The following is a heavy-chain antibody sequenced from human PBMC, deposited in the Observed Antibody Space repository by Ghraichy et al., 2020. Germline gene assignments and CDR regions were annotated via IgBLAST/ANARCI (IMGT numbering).Heavy chain of an antibody. J-gene: IGHJ4*02. D-gene: IGHD2-21*01. CDR3: ASWAHGVIYRDY. V-gene: IGHV3-23*03. CDR1: EFTFSSFA. Sequence: GGSLRLSCAASEFTFSSFAMSWVRQAPGKGLEWVSNIDKGGYKTYYADSVRGRFTVSRDHSKNSLYLHMDSLRDEDTAVYYCASWAHGVIYRDYWGQGTLVTVSS. CDR2: IDKGGYKT.